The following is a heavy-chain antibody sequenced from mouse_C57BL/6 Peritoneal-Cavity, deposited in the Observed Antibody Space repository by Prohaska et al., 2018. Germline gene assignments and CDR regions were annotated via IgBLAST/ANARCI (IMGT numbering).Heavy chain of an antibody. Sequence: QMQLQESGPGLVKPSQSLFLTCSITGFPITSGYYWIWIRQSPGKPLEWMGYITHSGETFYNPSLQSPISITRETSKNQFFLELNIVATEETAIYYCAGGSNCYWYFGGWGTGTTVTVSS. CDR1: GFPITSGYY. CDR3: AGGSNCYWYFGG. V-gene: IGHV12-3*01. CDR2: ITHSGET. J-gene: IGHJ1*03.